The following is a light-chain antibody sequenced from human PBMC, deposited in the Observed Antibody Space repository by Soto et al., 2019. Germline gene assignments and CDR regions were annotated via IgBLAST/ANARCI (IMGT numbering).Light chain of an antibody. CDR3: QQYNSYSS. CDR2: KAS. CDR1: QSITRW. J-gene: IGKJ3*01. Sequence: DIQMTQSPSTLSASVGDRVTITCRASQSITRWLAWYQQKPGKAPKLLIYKASNLGGGVPSRLSGDGSGTEFTLNISSLQPEDSATYYCQQYNSYSSFGPGTKVDIK. V-gene: IGKV1-5*03.